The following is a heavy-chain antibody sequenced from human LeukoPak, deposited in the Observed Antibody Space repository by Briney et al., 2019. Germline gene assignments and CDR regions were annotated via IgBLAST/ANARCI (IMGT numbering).Heavy chain of an antibody. CDR2: IKQDGSEK. V-gene: IGHV3-7*01. Sequence: GGSLRLSCAASGFTFSSYWMSWVRQAPGKGLEWVANIKQDGSEKYYVDSVKGRFTISRDNAKNSLYLQMNSLRAEDTAVYYCARDQDPYYYGSGSYDYWGQGTLVTVSS. CDR1: GFTFSSYW. CDR3: ARDQDPYYYGSGSYDY. J-gene: IGHJ4*02. D-gene: IGHD3-10*01.